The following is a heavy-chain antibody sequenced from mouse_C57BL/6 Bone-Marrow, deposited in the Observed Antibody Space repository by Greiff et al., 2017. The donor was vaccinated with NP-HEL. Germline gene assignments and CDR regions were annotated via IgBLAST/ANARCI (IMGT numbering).Heavy chain of an antibody. CDR2: IYPGGGYT. CDR1: GYTFTNYW. Sequence: QVQLKESGAELVRPGTSVKMSCKASGYTFTNYWIGWAKQRPGHGLEWIGDIYPGGGYTNYNEKFKGKATLTADKSSSTAYMQFSSLTSEDSAIYYCARRLRGYYFDYWGQGTTLTVSS. V-gene: IGHV1-63*01. CDR3: ARRLRGYYFDY. D-gene: IGHD1-3*01. J-gene: IGHJ2*01.